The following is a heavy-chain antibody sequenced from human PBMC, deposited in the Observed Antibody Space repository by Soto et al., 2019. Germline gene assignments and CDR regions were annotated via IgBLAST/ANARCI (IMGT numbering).Heavy chain of an antibody. CDR3: AKDQGSSGYGPLDY. D-gene: IGHD3-22*01. CDR1: GFTCSSYG. V-gene: IGHV3-30*18. Sequence: GSLRLSCAASGFTCSSYGMHCVRHAPGKGLERVAGISYDGSNKYYADSVKGRLTISRDNYKNTLYLQLNSLRAEDTAVYYCAKDQGSSGYGPLDYWGQGTLVNVSS. J-gene: IGHJ4*02. CDR2: ISYDGSNK.